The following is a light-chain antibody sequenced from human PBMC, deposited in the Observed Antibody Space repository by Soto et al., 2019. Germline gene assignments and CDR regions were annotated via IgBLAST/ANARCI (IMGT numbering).Light chain of an antibody. CDR1: SSDVGGYDY. J-gene: IGLJ1*01. CDR3: CSYGGSFSV. Sequence: QSVLTQPPSASGSPGQSVAISCTGTSSDVGGYDYVSWHQQHPGKAPKLMIYDVSKRPSGVPDRFSGSKSGNTASLTVSGLQAEDEADYYCCSYGGSFSVIGTGTQVTDL. CDR2: DVS. V-gene: IGLV2-8*01.